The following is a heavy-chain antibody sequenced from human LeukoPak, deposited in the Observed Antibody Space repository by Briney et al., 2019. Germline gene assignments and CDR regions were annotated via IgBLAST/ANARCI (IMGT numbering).Heavy chain of an antibody. V-gene: IGHV3-33*01. CDR2: IWYDGSNK. D-gene: IGHD3-22*01. CDR3: ARASMIVDLDY. Sequence: GRSLRLSCAASGFTFSSYGMHWVRQAPGKGLEWVAVIWYDGSNKYYADSVKGRFTISRDNSKNTLYLQMNSLRAEDTAVYYCARASMIVDLDYWGQGTLVTVSS. CDR1: GFTFSSYG. J-gene: IGHJ4*02.